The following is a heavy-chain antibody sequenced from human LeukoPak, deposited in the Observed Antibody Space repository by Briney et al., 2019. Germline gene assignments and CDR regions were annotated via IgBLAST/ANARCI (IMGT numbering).Heavy chain of an antibody. CDR2: IWYGGSNK. V-gene: IGHV3-33*01. J-gene: IGHJ3*02. CDR3: ARLGYCSGGSCPTASVSAFDI. CDR1: GFTFSSYG. Sequence: PGRSLRLSCAASGFTFSSYGMHWVRQAPGKGLEWVAVIWYGGSNKYYADSVKGRFTISRDNSKNTLYLQMNSLRAEDTAVYYCARLGYCSGGSCPTASVSAFDIWGQGTMVTVSS. D-gene: IGHD2-15*01.